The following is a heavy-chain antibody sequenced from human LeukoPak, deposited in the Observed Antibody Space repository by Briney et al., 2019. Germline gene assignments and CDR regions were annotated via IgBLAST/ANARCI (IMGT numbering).Heavy chain of an antibody. Sequence: PSETLSLTCAVYGGSFSGYYWSWIRQPPGKGLEWIGEINHSGSTNYNPSLKSRVTISVDTSKNQFSLKLSSVTAADTAVYYCARLGWWDSWGQGTRVTVSS. CDR1: GGSFSGYY. V-gene: IGHV4-34*01. CDR2: INHSGST. CDR3: ARLGWWDS. D-gene: IGHD2-15*01. J-gene: IGHJ4*02.